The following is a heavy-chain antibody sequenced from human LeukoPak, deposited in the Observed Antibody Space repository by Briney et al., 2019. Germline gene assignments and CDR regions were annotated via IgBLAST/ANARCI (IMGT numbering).Heavy chain of an antibody. J-gene: IGHJ4*02. CDR3: ARRSGYIHGTDY. Sequence: GESLKISCKASGYSFTNYWIGWVRQMPGKGLEWMGVIYPGDSDTTYSPSFQGQVTISADKSISTAYLQWSSLKASDTAMYYCARRSGYIHGTDYWGQETLVTVSS. CDR1: GYSFTNYW. CDR2: IYPGDSDT. D-gene: IGHD5-18*01. V-gene: IGHV5-51*01.